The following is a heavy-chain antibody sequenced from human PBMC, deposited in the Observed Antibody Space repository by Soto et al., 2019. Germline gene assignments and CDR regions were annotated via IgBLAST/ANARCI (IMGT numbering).Heavy chain of an antibody. CDR1: GYTFTSYA. J-gene: IGHJ5*02. CDR3: ARDGCSESWYQLPTGCWFDP. V-gene: IGHV1-3*01. CDR2: INAGNGNT. Sequence: QVQLVQSGAEVKKPGASVKVSCKASGYTFTSYAMHWVRQAPGQRLEWMGWINAGNGNTKYSQKFQGRVTITRDTSASTAYMELSSLRSEDTAVYYCARDGCSESWYQLPTGCWFDPWGQGTLVTVSS. D-gene: IGHD2-2*01.